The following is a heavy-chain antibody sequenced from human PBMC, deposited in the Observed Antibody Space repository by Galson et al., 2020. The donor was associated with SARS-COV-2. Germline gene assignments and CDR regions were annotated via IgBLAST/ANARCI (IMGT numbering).Heavy chain of an antibody. CDR2: IDWDDDE. CDR1: GFSLTTSGMC. D-gene: IGHD6-19*01. V-gene: IGHV2-70*11. CDR3: ARIDSSGCRGNY. J-gene: IGHJ4*02. Sequence: ESGPTLVKPTQTLTLTCTFSGFSLTTSGMCVGWIRQPPGKALEWLARIDWDDDEYYSASLKTRLTISKDTSKNQVVLTMTNMDPVDTATYYGARIDSSGCRGNYWGQGTLVTVSS.